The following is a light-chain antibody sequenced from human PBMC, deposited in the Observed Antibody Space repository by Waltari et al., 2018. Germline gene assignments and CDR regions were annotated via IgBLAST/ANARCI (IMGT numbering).Light chain of an antibody. V-gene: IGKV3-15*01. CDR3: QQSHALPPWT. Sequence: EIVVTQSPATLSVSPGDRAILTCRTSQTLNNNLAWFQQKPGQSPRLLIYGGSARASGVPARFSGSGSGTEFTLTITSLQSEDFAVYYCQQSHALPPWTFGQGTRV. J-gene: IGKJ1*01. CDR2: GGS. CDR1: QTLNNN.